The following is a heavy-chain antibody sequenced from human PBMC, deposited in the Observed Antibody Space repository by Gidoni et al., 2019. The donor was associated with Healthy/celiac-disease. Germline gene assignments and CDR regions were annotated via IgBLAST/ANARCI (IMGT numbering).Heavy chain of an antibody. D-gene: IGHD6-6*01. V-gene: IGHV5-51*01. CDR3: ARHGSSIAARPYYFDY. CDR2: ICPGDSDT. CDR1: GYSFTSYW. Sequence: EVQLVQSGAEVNNPGESLKISCQGSGYSFTSYWTGWVRQMPGKGLEWLGIICPGDSDTRYSPSFQGQVTISSDKSISTAYLQWSSRKASDTAMYYCARHGSSIAARPYYFDYWGQGTLVTVSS. J-gene: IGHJ4*02.